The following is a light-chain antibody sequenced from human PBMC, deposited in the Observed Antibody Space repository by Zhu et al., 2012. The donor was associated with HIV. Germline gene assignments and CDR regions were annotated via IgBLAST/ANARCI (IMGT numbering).Light chain of an antibody. Sequence: PGERATLSCRASQSVSGTYLAWYQQRPGQAPRLLIYGTSSRAAGIPDRFSASGSGTDFSLTITRLEPEDLAVYYCQQYGSSPQTFGQGTKVEIK. CDR2: GTS. CDR1: QSVSGTY. V-gene: IGKV3-20*01. CDR3: QQYGSSPQT. J-gene: IGKJ1*01.